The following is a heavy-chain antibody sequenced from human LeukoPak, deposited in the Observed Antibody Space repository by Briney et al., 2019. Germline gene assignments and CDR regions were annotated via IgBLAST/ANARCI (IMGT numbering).Heavy chain of an antibody. CDR1: GFTVSSNY. J-gene: IGHJ4*02. CDR3: ARALREITMVRGVHARRNSYYFDY. Sequence: GGSLRLSCAASGFTVSSNYMSWVRQAPGKGLEWVSVIYSGGSTYYADSVKGRFTISRDNSKNTLYLQMNSLRAEDTAVYYCARALREITMVRGVHARRNSYYFDYWGQGTLVTVSS. CDR2: IYSGGST. V-gene: IGHV3-66*01. D-gene: IGHD3-10*01.